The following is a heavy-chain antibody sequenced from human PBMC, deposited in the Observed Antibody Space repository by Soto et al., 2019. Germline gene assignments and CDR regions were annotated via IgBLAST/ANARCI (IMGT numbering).Heavy chain of an antibody. V-gene: IGHV3-9*01. D-gene: IGHD2-2*01. CDR1: GFTFDDYA. J-gene: IGHJ6*03. CDR3: AKDEGYCSSTSCLNYYYYMDV. Sequence: GGSLRLSCSASGFTFDDYAMHWVRQAPGKGLEWVSGISWNSGSIGYADSVKGRFTISRDNAKNSLYLQMNSLRAEDTALYYCAKDEGYCSSTSCLNYYYYMDVWGKGTTVTVSS. CDR2: ISWNSGSI.